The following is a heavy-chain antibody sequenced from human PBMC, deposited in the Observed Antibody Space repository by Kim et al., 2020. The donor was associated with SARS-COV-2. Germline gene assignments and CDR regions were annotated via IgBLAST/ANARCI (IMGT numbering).Heavy chain of an antibody. D-gene: IGHD6-13*01. V-gene: IGHV4-38-2*02. Sequence: SETLSLTCTVSGYSISSGYYWGWIRQPPGKGLEWIGSIYHSGSTYYNPSLKSRVTISVDTSKNQFSLKLSSVTAADTAVYYCARGVGYSSSWPFEYYNWFDPWGQGTLVTVSS. CDR3: ARGVGYSSSWPFEYYNWFDP. CDR2: IYHSGST. J-gene: IGHJ5*02. CDR1: GYSISSGYY.